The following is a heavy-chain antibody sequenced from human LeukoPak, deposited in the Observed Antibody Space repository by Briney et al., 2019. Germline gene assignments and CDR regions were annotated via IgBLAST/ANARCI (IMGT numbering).Heavy chain of an antibody. CDR2: FDPEDGET. Sequence: ASVKVSCKVSGYTLTELSMHWVRQAPGKGLEWMGGFDPEDGETIYAQKFQGRATMTTDTSTNTAYIELRSLRFDDTAVYYCARDFAWGSGGAPIDDNWLDPWGQGTLVTVSS. CDR3: ARDFAWGSGGAPIDDNWLDP. V-gene: IGHV1-24*01. J-gene: IGHJ5*02. CDR1: GYTLTELS. D-gene: IGHD7-27*01.